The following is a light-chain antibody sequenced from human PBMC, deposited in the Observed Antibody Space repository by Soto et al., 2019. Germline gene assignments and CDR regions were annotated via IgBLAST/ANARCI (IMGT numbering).Light chain of an antibody. Sequence: QSVLTQSPSASASLGASVKLTCTLSSGHSSYAIAWHQQRPEKGPRYLMKLNSDGSHSKGDGIPDRFSGSSSGAERYLTISSLLSEDEAVYYCQTWGTGIQVFGGGTKLTVL. CDR1: SGHSSYA. CDR3: QTWGTGIQV. J-gene: IGLJ2*01. CDR2: LNSDGSH. V-gene: IGLV4-69*01.